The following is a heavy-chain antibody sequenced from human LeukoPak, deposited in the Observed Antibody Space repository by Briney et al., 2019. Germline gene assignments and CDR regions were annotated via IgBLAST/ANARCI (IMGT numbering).Heavy chain of an antibody. CDR3: ARGGAMAYYYYYGMDV. J-gene: IGHJ6*02. Sequence: ASVKVSCKASGYTFTSYDINWVRQATGQGLEWMGWMNPNSGNTGYAQKFQRRVTMTRNTSISTAYMELSSLRSEDTAVYYCARGGAMAYYYYYGMDVWGQGTTVTVSS. D-gene: IGHD2-2*01. CDR1: GYTFTSYD. V-gene: IGHV1-8*01. CDR2: MNPNSGNT.